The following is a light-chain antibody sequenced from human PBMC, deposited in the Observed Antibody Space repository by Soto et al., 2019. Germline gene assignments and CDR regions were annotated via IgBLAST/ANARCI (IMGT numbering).Light chain of an antibody. CDR3: QQYNNWPPWT. Sequence: EIVMTQSPATLSVSPGERATLSCRASQSVSSNLAWYPQTPGQAPRLLIYGASTRATCIPARFSGSGSGTEFTLTISSLQAEDFAVYYCQQYNNWPPWTFGQGTKVEIK. J-gene: IGKJ1*01. CDR2: GAS. V-gene: IGKV3-15*01. CDR1: QSVSSN.